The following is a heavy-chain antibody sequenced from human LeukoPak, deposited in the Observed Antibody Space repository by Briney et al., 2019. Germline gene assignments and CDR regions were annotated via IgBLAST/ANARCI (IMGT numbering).Heavy chain of an antibody. D-gene: IGHD3-22*01. CDR3: ARVPYYDSSGSLGFDY. J-gene: IGHJ4*02. V-gene: IGHV4-59*01. CDR1: GGSISSYY. Sequence: SETLSLTCTVSGGSISSYYGSWIRPPPGKGLEWIGYIYYSGSTNYNPSLKSRFTISVDTSKNQFSLKLSSVTAADTAVYYCARVPYYDSSGSLGFDYWGQGTLVTVSS. CDR2: IYYSGST.